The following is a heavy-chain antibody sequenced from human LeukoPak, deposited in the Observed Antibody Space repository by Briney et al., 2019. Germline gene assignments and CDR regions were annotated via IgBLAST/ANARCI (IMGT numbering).Heavy chain of an antibody. CDR3: ATGDNWNDFDN. Sequence: ASVKVSCKVSAYTLTELSMHWVRQAPGKGLEWMGGFDPEDGETIYAQKFQGRVTMTEDTSTDTAYMEPSSLRSEDTAVYYCATGDNWNDFDNWGQGTLVTVSS. D-gene: IGHD1-1*01. V-gene: IGHV1-24*01. J-gene: IGHJ4*02. CDR1: AYTLTELS. CDR2: FDPEDGET.